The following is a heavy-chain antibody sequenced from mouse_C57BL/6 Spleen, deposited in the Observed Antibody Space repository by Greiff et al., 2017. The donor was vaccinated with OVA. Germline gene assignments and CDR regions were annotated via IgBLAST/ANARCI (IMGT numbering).Heavy chain of an antibody. Sequence: QVQLQQPGAELVRPGSSVKLSCKASGYTFTSYWMHWVKQRPIQGLEWIGNIDPSDSDTHYNQKFKDKATLTVDKSSSTAYMQLSSLTSEASAVDYGARGGEYDGSSYRDYLDYWGQGTTLTVSS. V-gene: IGHV1-52*01. CDR2: IDPSDSDT. CDR3: ARGGEYDGSSYRDYLDY. J-gene: IGHJ2*01. D-gene: IGHD1-1*01. CDR1: GYTFTSYW.